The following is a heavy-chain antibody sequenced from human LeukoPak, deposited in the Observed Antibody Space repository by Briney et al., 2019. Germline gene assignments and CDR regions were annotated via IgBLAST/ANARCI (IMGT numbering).Heavy chain of an antibody. J-gene: IGHJ4*02. CDR1: GGSTSSSSYY. CDR3: ARGLDYGDYVGY. V-gene: IGHV4-39*01. Sequence: KPSETLSLTCTVSGGSTSSSSYYWGWIRQPPGKGLEWIGSIYYSGSTYYNPSLKSRVTISVDTSKNQFSLKLSSVTAADTAVYYCARGLDYGDYVGYWGQGTLVTVSS. D-gene: IGHD4-17*01. CDR2: IYYSGST.